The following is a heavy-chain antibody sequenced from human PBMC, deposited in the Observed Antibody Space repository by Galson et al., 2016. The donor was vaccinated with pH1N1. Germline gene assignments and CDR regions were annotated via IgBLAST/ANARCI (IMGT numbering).Heavy chain of an antibody. CDR3: ARSRRMAAVGTSGYFYNSMDV. CDR2: IDWDDSK. Sequence: PALVKPTQTLTLTCTFSGFSLSTTGTRVSWIRQPPGKALEWLARIDWDDSKFYSTSLKTRVTISKDTSKNQVFLNMPNMDPVDTATYYCARSRRMAAVGTSGYFYNSMDVWGQGTTVTVSS. D-gene: IGHD6-13*01. CDR1: GFSLSTTGTR. J-gene: IGHJ6*02. V-gene: IGHV2-70*04.